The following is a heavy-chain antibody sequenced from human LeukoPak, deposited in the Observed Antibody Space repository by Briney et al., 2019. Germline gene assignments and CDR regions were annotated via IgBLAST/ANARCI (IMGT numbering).Heavy chain of an antibody. V-gene: IGHV3-15*01. CDR3: ATFPSP. J-gene: IGHJ5*02. CDR1: GFTFTNAW. CDR2: IKSKTDGGTT. Sequence: GGSLRLSCEASGFTFTNAWMTWVHQAPGKGLEWVGRIKSKTDGGTTEYAATVKGRFTISRDDSKNTLFLQMDSLKTEDTAVYYCATFPSPWGQGTLVTVSS.